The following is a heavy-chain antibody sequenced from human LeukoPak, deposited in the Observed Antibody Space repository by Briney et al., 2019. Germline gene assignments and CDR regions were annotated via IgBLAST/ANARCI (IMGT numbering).Heavy chain of an antibody. CDR2: ISAYNGNT. CDR3: ARDPSSGRSTNDY. V-gene: IGHV1-18*01. D-gene: IGHD6-19*01. Sequence: ASVKVSCKASGYTFTSYDINWVRQATGQGLEWMGWISAYNGNTNYAQKLQGRVTMTTDTSTSTAYMELRSLRSDDTAVYYCARDPSSGRSTNDYWGQGTLVTVSS. J-gene: IGHJ4*02. CDR1: GYTFTSYD.